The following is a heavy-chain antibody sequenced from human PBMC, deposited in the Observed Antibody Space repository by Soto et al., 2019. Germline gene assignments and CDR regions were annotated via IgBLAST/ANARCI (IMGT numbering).Heavy chain of an antibody. CDR1: GYSIRSGYF. J-gene: IGHJ6*02. V-gene: IGHV4-38-2*01. D-gene: IGHD6-6*01. CDR3: ARSMYSTSAQLYYGMVV. CDR2: MYHSGIT. Sequence: SETLSLTCAVSGYSIRSGYFWGWIRQPPGKGLEWIGSMYHSGITYYNLSLKSRVTISVDTSKNQLSLKLSSATAADTAVYYCARSMYSTSAQLYYGMVVWGQGTTGTVS.